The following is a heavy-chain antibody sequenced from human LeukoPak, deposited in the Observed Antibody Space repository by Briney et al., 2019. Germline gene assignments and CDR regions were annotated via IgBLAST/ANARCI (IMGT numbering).Heavy chain of an antibody. CDR1: GFTSSGHW. J-gene: IGHJ4*02. Sequence: PGGSLRLSCAASGFTSSGHWMSSVRQAPGKGVAWGADINKGGSDRYYVDSVKGRFTISRDNANNILYLQLNSLRGEETAVYYCTRDRSRAEDDWGQGTLVTVSS. D-gene: IGHD1-14*01. V-gene: IGHV3-7*01. CDR3: TRDRSRAEDD. CDR2: INKGGSDR.